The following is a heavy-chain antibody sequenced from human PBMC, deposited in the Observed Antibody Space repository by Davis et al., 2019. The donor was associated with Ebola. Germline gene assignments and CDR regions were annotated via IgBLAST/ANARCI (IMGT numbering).Heavy chain of an antibody. D-gene: IGHD1-26*01. CDR3: ARRVGARSGFDY. Sequence: MPSETLSLTCTVSGGSISSGGYYWSWIRQHPGKGLEWIGYIYYSGSTYYNPSLKSRVTISVDTSKNQFSLKLSSVTAADTAVYYCARRVGARSGFDYWGQGSLVTVSS. V-gene: IGHV4-31*03. CDR1: GGSISSGGYY. CDR2: IYYSGST. J-gene: IGHJ4*02.